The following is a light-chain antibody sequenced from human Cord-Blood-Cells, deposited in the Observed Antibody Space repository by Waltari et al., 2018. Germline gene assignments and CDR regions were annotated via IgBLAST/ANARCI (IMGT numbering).Light chain of an antibody. CDR2: LGS. J-gene: IGKJ1*01. Sequence: DIVMTQSPLSLPVTPGEPASISCWSSKSLLHSNGYNYLDWYLQKPGQSPQLLIYLGSNRASGVPDRFSGSGSGTDFTLKISRVEAEDVGVYYCMQALQTPWTFGQGTKVEIK. CDR3: MQALQTPWT. V-gene: IGKV2-28*01. CDR1: KSLLHSNGYNY.